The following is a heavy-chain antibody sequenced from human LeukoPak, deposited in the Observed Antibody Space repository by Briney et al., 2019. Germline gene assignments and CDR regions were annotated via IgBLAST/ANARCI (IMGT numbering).Heavy chain of an antibody. J-gene: IGHJ4*01. V-gene: IGHV4-39*07. D-gene: IGHD1-7*01. CDR1: GGSISSSSYY. Sequence: SSETLSLTCTVSGGSISSSSYYWGWIRQPPGKGLEWIGYIYHSGSTYYNPSLKSRVTISVDRSKNQFSLKLSSVTAADTAVYYCARDDAGTLTRWGQGTLVTVSS. CDR2: IYHSGST. CDR3: ARDDAGTLTR.